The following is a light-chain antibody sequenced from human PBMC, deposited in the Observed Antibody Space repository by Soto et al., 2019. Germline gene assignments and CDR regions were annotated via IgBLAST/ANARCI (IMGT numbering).Light chain of an antibody. CDR2: EGS. CDR1: SSDVGSYNL. V-gene: IGLV2-23*01. CDR3: CSYAGSFTWV. J-gene: IGLJ3*02. Sequence: QSALTQPASVSGSPGQSITISCTGTSSDVGSYNLVSWYQQHPGKAPKLIIYEGSKRPSGVSNRFSGSKSGNTASLTISGLQAEDEADYYCCSYAGSFTWVFGGGTKVTVL.